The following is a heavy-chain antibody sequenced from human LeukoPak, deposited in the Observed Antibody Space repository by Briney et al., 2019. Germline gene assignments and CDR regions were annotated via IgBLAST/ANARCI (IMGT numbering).Heavy chain of an antibody. CDR1: GYSFTSYW. D-gene: IGHD4-17*01. CDR3: ARHLGATVNTLYYFDY. Sequence: GESLKIPCKGSGYSFTSYWIGWVRQMPGKGLEWMGIIYPGDSDTRYSPSFQGQVTISADKSISTAYLQWSSLKASDTAMYYCARHLGATVNTLYYFDYWGQGTLVTVSS. V-gene: IGHV5-51*01. CDR2: IYPGDSDT. J-gene: IGHJ4*02.